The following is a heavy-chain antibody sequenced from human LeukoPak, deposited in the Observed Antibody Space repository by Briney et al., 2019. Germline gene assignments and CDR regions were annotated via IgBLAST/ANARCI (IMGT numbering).Heavy chain of an antibody. V-gene: IGHV3-66*01. CDR1: GFTVSSTY. Sequence: PGGSLRLSCLASGFTVSSTYMSWVRQAPGKGLEWVSVTYSGGSTYYADSVKGRCTISRDNSKNTLYLQMNSLRDEDTAVYYCASGIRAFDNWGQGTLVTVSA. J-gene: IGHJ4*02. CDR3: ASGIRAFDN. CDR2: TYSGGST. D-gene: IGHD1-26*01.